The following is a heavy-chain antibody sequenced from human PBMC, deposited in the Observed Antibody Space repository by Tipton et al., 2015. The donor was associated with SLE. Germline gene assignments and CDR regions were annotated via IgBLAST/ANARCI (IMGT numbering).Heavy chain of an antibody. V-gene: IGHV4-39*07. D-gene: IGHD6-13*01. CDR1: GGSISSSSYY. J-gene: IGHJ4*02. CDR2: INHSGST. CDR3: ARDSFDYSSSWFDY. Sequence: TLSLTCTVSGGSISSSSYYWSWIRQPPGKGLEWIGEINHSGSTNYNPSLKSRVTISVDTSKNQFSLKLSSVTAADTAVYYCARDSFDYSSSWFDYWSQGTLVTVSS.